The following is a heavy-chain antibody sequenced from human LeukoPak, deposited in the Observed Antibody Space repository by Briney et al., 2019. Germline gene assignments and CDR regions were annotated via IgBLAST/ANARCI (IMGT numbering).Heavy chain of an antibody. CDR2: ISYDGSNK. J-gene: IGHJ4*02. CDR1: GFTFSSYA. Sequence: GGSLRLSCAASGFTFSSYAMHWVRQAPGKGLEWVAVISYDGSNKYYADSVKGRFTISRDNSKNTLYLQMNSLRAEDTAVCYCVLAAAGTENWGQGTLVTVSS. D-gene: IGHD6-13*01. V-gene: IGHV3-30*01. CDR3: VLAAAGTEN.